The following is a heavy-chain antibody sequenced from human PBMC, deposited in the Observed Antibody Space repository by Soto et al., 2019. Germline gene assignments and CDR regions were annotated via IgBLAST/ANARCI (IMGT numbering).Heavy chain of an antibody. CDR3: AREWSSHFDY. V-gene: IGHV4-31*03. J-gene: IGHJ4*02. CDR2: IYYSGST. Sequence: SETLSLTCTVSGGSISSGGYYWSWIRQHPGKGLEWIGYIYYSGSTYYNPSLKSRVTISVDTSKNQFSLKLSSVTAADTAVYYCAREWSSHFDYWGQGTLVTVSS. D-gene: IGHD6-6*01. CDR1: GGSISSGGYY.